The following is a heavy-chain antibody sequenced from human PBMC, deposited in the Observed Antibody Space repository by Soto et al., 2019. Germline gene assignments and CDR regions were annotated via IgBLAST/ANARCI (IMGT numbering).Heavy chain of an antibody. D-gene: IGHD3-3*01. CDR2: TYNSGTT. CDR3: ARGPSADKIDY. Sequence: QVQLQESGPGLVEPSQTLSLTCTVSGDSISSGYFWSWIRQSPGKGLEWIGHTYNSGTTYNNPSLRSRGTRSIDTSRNQFSLRLTSVTAADTAVYYCARGPSADKIDYWGQGTLVTVSS. V-gene: IGHV4-30-4*01. J-gene: IGHJ4*02. CDR1: GDSISSGYF.